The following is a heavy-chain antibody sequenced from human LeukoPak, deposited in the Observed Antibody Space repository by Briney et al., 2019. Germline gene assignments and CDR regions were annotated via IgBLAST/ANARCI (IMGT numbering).Heavy chain of an antibody. CDR1: GFTFSHYD. V-gene: IGHV3-13*01. Sequence: GGSLRLSCVASGFTFSHYDMHWVRQVTGKGLEWVSSIYTEDDTSYPDSVRGRFTSSRKDAKNSFYLHMNSLRAGDTAVYYCARGRDSASDTYSFPHDAFDLWGQGTMVSVSS. CDR2: IYTEDDT. D-gene: IGHD3-16*01. J-gene: IGHJ3*01. CDR3: ARGRDSASDTYSFPHDAFDL.